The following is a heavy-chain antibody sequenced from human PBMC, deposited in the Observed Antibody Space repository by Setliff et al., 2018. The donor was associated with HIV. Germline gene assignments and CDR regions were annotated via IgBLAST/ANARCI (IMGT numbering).Heavy chain of an antibody. CDR1: GGSISSSNW. J-gene: IGHJ5*02. Sequence: PSETLSLTCAVSGGSISSSNWWSWVRLPPGKGLEWIGEIYHSGSTNYTPSLKSRVTISIDKSKNQFSLKLSSVTAADTALYYCARGRMATVLIRNWIDPWGQGSLVTVSS. V-gene: IGHV4-4*02. D-gene: IGHD4-4*01. CDR3: ARGRMATVLIRNWIDP. CDR2: IYHSGST.